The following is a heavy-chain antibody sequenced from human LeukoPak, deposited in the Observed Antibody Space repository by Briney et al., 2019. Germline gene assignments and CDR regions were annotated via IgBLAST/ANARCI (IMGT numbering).Heavy chain of an antibody. J-gene: IGHJ3*01. Sequence: SVKVSCKTSGYTFIDYYIHWVRQAPGQGLEWMGWSNPNSGGTKYAQKFQDRVTMTRDTSISTTCMDLSSLRSDDTAVYFCAAAAGSGSLNAFDFWGQGTMVTVSS. CDR2: SNPNSGGT. CDR3: AAAAGSGSLNAFDF. V-gene: IGHV1-2*02. CDR1: GYTFIDYY. D-gene: IGHD3-10*01.